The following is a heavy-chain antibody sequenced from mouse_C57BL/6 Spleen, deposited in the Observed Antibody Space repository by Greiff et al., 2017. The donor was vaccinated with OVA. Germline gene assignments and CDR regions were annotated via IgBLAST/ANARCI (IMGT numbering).Heavy chain of an antibody. J-gene: IGHJ3*01. CDR3: ARWAYYYGSSSLAY. CDR2: LYPGDGDT. V-gene: IGHV1-80*01. Sequence: VKLQESGAELVKPGASVKISCKASGYAFSSYWMNWVKQRPGKGLEWIGQLYPGDGDTNYNGKFKGKATLTADKSSSTAYMQLSSLTSEDSAVYFCARWAYYYGSSSLAYWSQGTLVTVSA. D-gene: IGHD1-1*01. CDR1: GYAFSSYW.